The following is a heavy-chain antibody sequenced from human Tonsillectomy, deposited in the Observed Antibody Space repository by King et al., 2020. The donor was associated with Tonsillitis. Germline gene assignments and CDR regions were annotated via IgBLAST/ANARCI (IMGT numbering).Heavy chain of an antibody. Sequence: VKLVESGGGLVQPGRSLRLSCAASGFTFDDYAMHWVRQTPGKGLEWVSGISWNSGNVASADSVKGRFSISRDNAKNSLYLHMDSLRTDDTALYYCAKAKYPWGAAAIGTDFDYWGQGTLVTVSS. CDR3: AKAKYPWGAAAIGTDFDY. CDR1: GFTFDDYA. V-gene: IGHV3-9*01. CDR2: ISWNSGNV. J-gene: IGHJ4*02. D-gene: IGHD6-13*01.